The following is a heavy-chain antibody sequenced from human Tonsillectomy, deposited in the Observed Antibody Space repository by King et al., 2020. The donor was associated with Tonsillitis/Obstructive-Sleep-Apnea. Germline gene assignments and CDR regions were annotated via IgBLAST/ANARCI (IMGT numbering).Heavy chain of an antibody. CDR3: AGVSSTDFYY. CDR2: IFYSGTH. V-gene: IGHV4-31*03. CDR1: GDSISSGGYY. J-gene: IGHJ4*02. D-gene: IGHD2-2*01. Sequence: VQLQESGPGLVKTSQTLSLTCTVSGDSISSGGYYWSWVRQYPGKGLEWIGYIFYSGTHNYNPSLQSRVSMSIDTTKNQFSLMLTSVTAEDTAVYYCAGVSSTDFYYWGRGALVTVSS.